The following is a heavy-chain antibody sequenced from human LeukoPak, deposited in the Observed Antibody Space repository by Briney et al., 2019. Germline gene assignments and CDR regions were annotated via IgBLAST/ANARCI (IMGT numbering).Heavy chain of an antibody. CDR2: IYYSGIT. D-gene: IGHD1-26*01. CDR3: ARYSGSHYAFDI. CDR1: GGSISRGGDY. J-gene: IGHJ3*02. V-gene: IGHV4-39*01. Sequence: SQTLSLTCTVSGGSISRGGDYWSCIRQPPGKGLEWIGNIYYSGITFYNSSLKSRLTISVDTSNNQFSLKLSSVTAADTALYHCARYSGSHYAFDIWGQGPMVTVSS.